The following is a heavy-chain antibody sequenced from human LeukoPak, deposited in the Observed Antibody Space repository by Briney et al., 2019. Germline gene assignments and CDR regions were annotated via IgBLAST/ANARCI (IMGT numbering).Heavy chain of an antibody. Sequence: ASVKVSCKASGYTFTSYGISWVRQAPGQGLEWMGWISAYNGNTNYAQKLQGRVTMTRDTSISTAYMELSRLRSDDTAVYYCARAMITMVRGVNNWFDPWGQGTLVTVSS. CDR3: ARAMITMVRGVNNWFDP. D-gene: IGHD3-10*01. J-gene: IGHJ5*02. V-gene: IGHV1-18*01. CDR1: GYTFTSYG. CDR2: ISAYNGNT.